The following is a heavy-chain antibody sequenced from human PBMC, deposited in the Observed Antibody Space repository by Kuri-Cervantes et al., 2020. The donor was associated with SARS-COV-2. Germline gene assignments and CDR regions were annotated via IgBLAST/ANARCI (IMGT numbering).Heavy chain of an antibody. V-gene: IGHV4-61*01. CDR3: ARVMSTSSIAARPRLYYFDY. J-gene: IGHJ4*02. CDR1: GYSISSGYY. D-gene: IGHD6-6*01. Sequence: SETLSLTCTVSGYSISSGYYWGWIRQPPGKGLEWIGYIYYSGSTNYNPSLKSRVTISVDTSKNQFSLKLSSVTAADTAVYYCARVMSTSSIAARPRLYYFDYWGQGTLVTVSS. CDR2: IYYSGST.